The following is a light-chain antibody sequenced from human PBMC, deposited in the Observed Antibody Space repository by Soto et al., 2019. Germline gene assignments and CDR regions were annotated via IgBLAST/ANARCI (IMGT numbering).Light chain of an antibody. Sequence: QSVLTQPPSVPAAPGQKVTISCSGSNSNIGNNYVSWYQQLPGAAPKLLIYDTYKRPSGIPDRFSGSKSGASATLDIAGIQTGDEADYYCAAWDNNLSAVVFGGGTKLTVL. CDR1: NSNIGNNY. V-gene: IGLV1-51*01. J-gene: IGLJ2*01. CDR2: DTY. CDR3: AAWDNNLSAVV.